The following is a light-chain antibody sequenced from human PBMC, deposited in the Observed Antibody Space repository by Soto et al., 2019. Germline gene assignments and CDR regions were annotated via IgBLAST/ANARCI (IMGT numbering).Light chain of an antibody. CDR2: DAS. V-gene: IGKV3-11*01. CDR3: QHYNSYSEA. CDR1: QTVSTS. J-gene: IGKJ1*01. Sequence: IVLTQSPATLSLSPGERATLSCRASQTVSTSLAWYQQKPGQAPRLLIYDASNRATGIPARFSGSGSGTDFTLTISSLQPDDFATYYCQHYNSYSEAFGQGTKVDIK.